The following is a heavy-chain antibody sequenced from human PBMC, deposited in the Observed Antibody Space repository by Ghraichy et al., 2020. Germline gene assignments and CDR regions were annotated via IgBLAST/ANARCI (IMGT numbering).Heavy chain of an antibody. Sequence: SVKVSCKASGGHFCNSAICWDLQSPVQVLEWMGRIIPILGIANYAQKFQGRVTITAEKSTSTAYMELRRLRSEDTAVYYCASDDIVVVPAAIYYYYYGMDVWGQGSTVTVAS. CDR3: ASDDIVVVPAAIYYYYYGMDV. J-gene: IGHJ6*02. V-gene: IGHV1-69*04. D-gene: IGHD2-2*01. CDR2: IIPILGIA. CDR1: GGHFCNSA.